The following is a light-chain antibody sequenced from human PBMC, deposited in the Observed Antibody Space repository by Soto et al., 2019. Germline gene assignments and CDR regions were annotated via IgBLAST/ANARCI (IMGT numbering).Light chain of an antibody. V-gene: IGKV1-27*01. CDR2: SAS. CDR1: QGISSY. J-gene: IGKJ1*01. Sequence: DIQLTQSPSSLSASLGDRFTITCLLSQGISSYLNWYRQKPGKVPKLLLYSASNLQSGVPSRFSGSGSGTEFTLTISSLQSEDFAVYYCQQYNNWPRTFGQGTKVDIK. CDR3: QQYNNWPRT.